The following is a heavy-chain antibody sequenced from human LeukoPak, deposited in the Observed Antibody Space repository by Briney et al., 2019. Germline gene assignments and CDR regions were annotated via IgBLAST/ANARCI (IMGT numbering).Heavy chain of an antibody. V-gene: IGHV3-30*18. CDR2: ISYDGSNK. D-gene: IGHD6-19*01. Sequence: PGRSLRLSCAASGFTFSSYGMHWVRQAPGKGLEWVAVISYDGSNKYYAEFVKGRFTISRDNSKNTLYLQMYSLRAEDTAVYFCAKDQGIAVAGTDDAFDIWGQGTRVTVSS. CDR3: AKDQGIAVAGTDDAFDI. CDR1: GFTFSSYG. J-gene: IGHJ3*02.